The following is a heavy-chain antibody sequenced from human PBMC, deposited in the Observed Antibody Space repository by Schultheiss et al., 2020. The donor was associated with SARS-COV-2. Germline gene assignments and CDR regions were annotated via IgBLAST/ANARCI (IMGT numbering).Heavy chain of an antibody. D-gene: IGHD6-19*01. CDR2: IWYDGSHK. CDR1: GFTFSSYS. CDR3: AREGYSSGHYR. Sequence: GESLKISCAASGFTFSSYSMNWVRQAPGKGLEWVAFIWYDGSHKYYGDSVKGRFTISRDNAENTLYLEMNSLRADDTAMYYCAREGYSSGHYRWGQGTQVTVSS. J-gene: IGHJ5*02. V-gene: IGHV3-33*08.